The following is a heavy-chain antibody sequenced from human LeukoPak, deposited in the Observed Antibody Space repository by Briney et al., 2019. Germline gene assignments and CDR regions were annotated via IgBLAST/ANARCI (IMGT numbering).Heavy chain of an antibody. D-gene: IGHD5-18*01. Sequence: PGGSLRLSCAASGFTFSSYEMNWVRQAPGKGLEWVSAISGSGGSTYYADSVKGRFTISRDNAKNTLYLQMNSLRAEDTAVYYCARSSAMASWGQGTLVTVSS. J-gene: IGHJ4*02. CDR3: ARSSAMAS. V-gene: IGHV3-48*03. CDR1: GFTFSSYE. CDR2: ISGSGGST.